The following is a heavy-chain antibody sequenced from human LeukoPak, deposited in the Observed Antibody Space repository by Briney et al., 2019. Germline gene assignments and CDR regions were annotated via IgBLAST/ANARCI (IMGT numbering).Heavy chain of an antibody. Sequence: PGGSLRLSCAASGFTFSSYAMSWVRQAPGKGLEWVSAISGSGGSTYYADSVKGRFTISRDNSKNTLYLQMDSLRAEDTAVYYCAKDLYDSSGYDFDYWGQGTLVTVSS. CDR1: GFTFSSYA. J-gene: IGHJ4*02. CDR2: ISGSGGST. V-gene: IGHV3-23*01. CDR3: AKDLYDSSGYDFDY. D-gene: IGHD3-22*01.